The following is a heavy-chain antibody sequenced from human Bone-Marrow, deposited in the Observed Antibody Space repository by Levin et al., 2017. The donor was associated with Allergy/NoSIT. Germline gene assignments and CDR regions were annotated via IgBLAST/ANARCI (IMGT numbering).Heavy chain of an antibody. CDR1: GYTFTNYG. CDR3: AREAAAGSGGDY. Sequence: ASVKVSCKASGYTFTNYGISWMRQAPGQGLEWMGWISAFNHNTDYAQKFQGRVTMTTDTSTSTAYMELRSMISDDTALYYCAREAAAGSGGDYWGQGTLVTVSS. CDR2: ISAFNHNT. D-gene: IGHD6-13*01. V-gene: IGHV1-18*01. J-gene: IGHJ4*02.